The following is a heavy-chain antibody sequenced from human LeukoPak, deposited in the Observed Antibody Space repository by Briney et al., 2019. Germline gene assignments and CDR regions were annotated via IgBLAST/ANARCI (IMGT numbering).Heavy chain of an antibody. Sequence: GGSLRLSCAASGFTFSSYAMHWVRQAPGKGLEWVAVISYDGSNKYYADSVKGRFTISRDNSKNTLYLQMNSLRAGDTAVYYCARDLTDSSGWCRFDYWGQGTLVTVSS. J-gene: IGHJ4*02. V-gene: IGHV3-30-3*01. CDR1: GFTFSSYA. CDR3: ARDLTDSSGWCRFDY. D-gene: IGHD6-19*01. CDR2: ISYDGSNK.